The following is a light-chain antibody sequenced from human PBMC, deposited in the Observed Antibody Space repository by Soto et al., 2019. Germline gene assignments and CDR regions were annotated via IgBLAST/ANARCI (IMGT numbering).Light chain of an antibody. CDR2: GAS. J-gene: IGKJ5*01. CDR1: QSLTTK. V-gene: IGKV3D-20*02. CDR3: QQRSNWPPIT. Sequence: EIVLTQSPGTLSLSPGERATLSCMASQSLTTKLAWYQHKPGQAPRLLISGASSRATGIPDRFSGSGSETDFTLIISRLEPEDFAVYYCQQRSNWPPITFGQGTRLEIK.